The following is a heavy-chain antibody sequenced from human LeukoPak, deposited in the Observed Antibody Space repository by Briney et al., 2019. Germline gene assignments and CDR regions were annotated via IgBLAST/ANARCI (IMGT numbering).Heavy chain of an antibody. CDR1: GFTFSSYA. CDR3: AKDHGGKGTLVRGVIITERFYDY. J-gene: IGHJ4*02. V-gene: IGHV3-23*01. Sequence: LTGGSLRLSCAASGFTFSSYAMSWVRHAPGKGLEWVSAISGSGGSTYYADSVKGRFAISRDNSKNTLYLQMNSLRAEDTAVYYCAKDHGGKGTLVRGVIITERFYDYWGEGTLVTVSS. D-gene: IGHD3-10*01. CDR2: ISGSGGST.